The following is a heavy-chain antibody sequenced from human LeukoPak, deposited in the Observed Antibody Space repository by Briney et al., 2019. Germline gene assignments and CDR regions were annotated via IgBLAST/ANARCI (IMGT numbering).Heavy chain of an antibody. D-gene: IGHD2-15*01. CDR1: GFTSSNAW. J-gene: IGHJ4*02. CDR3: AKAPVTTCSGAYCYPFDY. V-gene: IGHV3-23*01. CDR2: ISVSGNT. Sequence: GGSLRLSCAASGFTSSNAWMSWVRQGPGKGLEWVSAISVSGNTYHADSVKGRFTISRDSSKNTLYLQMNSLRAGDAAVYYCAKAPVTTCSGAYCYPFDYWSQGTLVTVSS.